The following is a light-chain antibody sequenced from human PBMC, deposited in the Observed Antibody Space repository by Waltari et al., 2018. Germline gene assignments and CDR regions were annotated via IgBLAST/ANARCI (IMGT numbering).Light chain of an antibody. CDR3: QQYNTYSWT. J-gene: IGKJ1*01. Sequence: DIQMTQSPSTLSASVGDGVTITCRASQSIGRWLAWYQQKPGKAPKLLMYQAASLERGVPSRFGGGGSGTEFTLTISSLQPDDFATYYCQQYNTYSWTFGQGTKVEIK. V-gene: IGKV1-5*03. CDR1: QSIGRW. CDR2: QAA.